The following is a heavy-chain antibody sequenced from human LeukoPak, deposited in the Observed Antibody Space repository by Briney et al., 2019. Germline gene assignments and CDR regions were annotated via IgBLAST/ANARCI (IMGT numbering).Heavy chain of an antibody. Sequence: PSETLSLTCAVYGGSFSGYYWSWIRQPPGKGLEWIGRILTSGSTYYNPSLKSRVIMSVDTSKNQFSLKLSSVTAADTAVYYCAREGGGFDYWGQGTLVTVSS. CDR1: GGSFSGYY. CDR2: ILTSGST. CDR3: AREGGGFDY. V-gene: IGHV4-4*07. D-gene: IGHD3-16*01. J-gene: IGHJ4*02.